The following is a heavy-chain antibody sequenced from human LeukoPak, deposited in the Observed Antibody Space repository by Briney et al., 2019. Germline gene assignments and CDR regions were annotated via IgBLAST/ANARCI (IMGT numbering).Heavy chain of an antibody. D-gene: IGHD6-13*01. J-gene: IGHJ3*02. Sequence: SETLSLTCAVSGYSISSGYYWGWIRQPPGKGLEWIGSIYHSGSTYYNPSLKSRVTISVDTSKNQFSLKLSSVTTADTAVYYCARQGRSSSSEPFDIWGQGTMVTVSS. CDR3: ARQGRSSSSEPFDI. CDR2: IYHSGST. V-gene: IGHV4-38-2*01. CDR1: GYSISSGYY.